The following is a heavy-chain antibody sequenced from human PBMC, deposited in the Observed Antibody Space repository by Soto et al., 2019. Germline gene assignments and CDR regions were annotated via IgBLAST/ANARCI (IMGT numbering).Heavy chain of an antibody. Sequence: SGPTLVNPTQTLTLTCTFSGFSLRSSGVGVAWIRQPPGKALEWLALIYWDDDKRFSPSLKNRLTIAKDTSKEQVVLSMTNVGPVDTGTYYCARQSSGNPSDYWGQGTLVTVSS. J-gene: IGHJ4*02. V-gene: IGHV2-5*02. CDR2: IYWDDDK. D-gene: IGHD1-26*01. CDR1: GFSLRSSGVG. CDR3: ARQSSGNPSDY.